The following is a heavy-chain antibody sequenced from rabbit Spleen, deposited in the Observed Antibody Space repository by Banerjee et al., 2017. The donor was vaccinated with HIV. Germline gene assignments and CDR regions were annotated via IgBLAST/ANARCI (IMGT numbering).Heavy chain of an antibody. D-gene: IGHD8-1*01. CDR3: ARDTGSSFSSYGMDL. Sequence: ESGGGLVQPGGSLKLSCKASGFDFSSAYDMCWVRQAPGKGLEWIACIYAGTSGNTYYATWAKGRFTISKTSSTTVTLQMTSLTAADTATYFCARDTGSSFSSYGMDLWGQGTLVTVS. CDR2: IYAGTSGNT. V-gene: IGHV1S40*01. J-gene: IGHJ6*01. CDR1: GFDFSSAYD.